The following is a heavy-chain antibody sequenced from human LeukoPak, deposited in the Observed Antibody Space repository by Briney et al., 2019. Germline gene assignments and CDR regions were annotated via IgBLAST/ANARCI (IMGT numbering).Heavy chain of an antibody. D-gene: IGHD1-26*01. Sequence: SETLSLTCTVSGVSISSYYCNWMRQPPGKGLEWIGYIYYSGNTKYNPSLESRVTISVRTSKTQFSLKLRSVTAADTAVYYCARGMPQGWVHWFDSWGQGTLVTVSS. J-gene: IGHJ5*01. CDR3: ARGMPQGWVHWFDS. CDR2: IYYSGNT. CDR1: GVSISSYY. V-gene: IGHV4-59*01.